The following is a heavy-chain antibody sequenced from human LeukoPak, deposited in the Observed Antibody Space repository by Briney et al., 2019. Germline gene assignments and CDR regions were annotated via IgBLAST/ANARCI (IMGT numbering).Heavy chain of an antibody. J-gene: IGHJ4*02. D-gene: IGHD3-3*01. Sequence: SKTLSLTCTVSGGSISSYYWSWIRQPPGKGLEWIGYIYYSGSTNYNPSLKSRVTISVDTSKNQFSLKLSSVTAADTAVYYCARTYYDFWSGHRYYFDYWGQGTLVTVSS. CDR2: IYYSGST. CDR1: GGSISSYY. V-gene: IGHV4-59*01. CDR3: ARTYYDFWSGHRYYFDY.